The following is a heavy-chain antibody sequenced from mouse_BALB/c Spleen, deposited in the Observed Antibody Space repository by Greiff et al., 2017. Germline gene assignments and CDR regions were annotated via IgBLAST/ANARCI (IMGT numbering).Heavy chain of an antibody. CDR2: ISSGGST. CDR1: GFTFSSYA. V-gene: IGHV5-6-5*01. Sequence: EVQRVESGGGLVKPGGSLKLSCAASGFTFSSYAMSWVRQTPEKRLEWVASISSGGSTYYPDSVKGRFTISRDNARNILYLQMSSLRSEDTAMYYCARGGGYGAWFAYWGQGTLVTVSA. CDR3: ARGGGYGAWFAY. J-gene: IGHJ3*01. D-gene: IGHD2-2*01.